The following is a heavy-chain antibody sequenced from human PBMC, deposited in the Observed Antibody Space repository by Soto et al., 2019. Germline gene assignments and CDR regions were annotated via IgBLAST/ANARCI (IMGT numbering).Heavy chain of an antibody. CDR2: INNDGSVT. J-gene: IGHJ6*02. V-gene: IGHV3-74*01. D-gene: IGHD3-3*01. Sequence: GGSLRLSCAASGFTFSNYWMHWVRQVPGRGLVWVSYINNDGSVTPYADSVKGRFTISRDNAKSTVYLQMNSLRAEDTAVYYCTRDGDFYGMDVWGQGATVTVSS. CDR3: TRDGDFYGMDV. CDR1: GFTFSNYW.